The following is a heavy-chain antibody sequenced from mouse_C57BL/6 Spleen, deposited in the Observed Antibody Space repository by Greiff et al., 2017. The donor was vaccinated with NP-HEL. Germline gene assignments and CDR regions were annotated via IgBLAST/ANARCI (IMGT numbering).Heavy chain of an antibody. J-gene: IGHJ3*01. CDR1: GYTFTDYE. Sequence: QVQLQQSGAELVRPGASVTLSCKASGYTFTDYEMHWVKQTPVHGLEWIGAIDPETGGTAYNQKFKGKAILTADKSSSTAYMELRSLTSEDSAVYYCTRGVLTEAWFAYWGQGTLVTVSA. CDR2: IDPETGGT. V-gene: IGHV1-15*01. CDR3: TRGVLTEAWFAY. D-gene: IGHD4-1*01.